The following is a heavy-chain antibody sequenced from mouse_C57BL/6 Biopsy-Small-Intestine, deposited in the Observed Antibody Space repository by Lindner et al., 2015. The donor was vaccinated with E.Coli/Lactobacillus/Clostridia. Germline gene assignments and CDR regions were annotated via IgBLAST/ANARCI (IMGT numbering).Heavy chain of an antibody. D-gene: IGHD4-1*01. CDR3: ARSVTWDGDY. Sequence: VQLQESGAELARPGASVKMSCKASGYTFTTYTMHWVKQRPGQGLEWIGYINPSSAYPKYNPKFKDKATLTADKSSSTAYMQLSSLTSEDSAVYYCARSVTWDGDYWGQGTTLTVSS. V-gene: IGHV1-4*01. CDR2: INPSSAYP. CDR1: GYTFTTYT. J-gene: IGHJ2*01.